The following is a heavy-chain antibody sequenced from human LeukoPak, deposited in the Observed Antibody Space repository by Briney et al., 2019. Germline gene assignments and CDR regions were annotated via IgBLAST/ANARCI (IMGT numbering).Heavy chain of an antibody. V-gene: IGHV3-33*01. CDR2: IQYDGSKQ. CDR1: GFTFSGYG. CDR3: SGDSGPIRVELDY. Sequence: GGSLRLSCAASGFTFSGYGMHWVRQAPGKGLEWVAAIQYDGSKQYYADSVKGRLTISRDDSRNTLYLQMNSLRAEDTAVYHCSGDSGPIRVELDYWGQGTLVTVSS. D-gene: IGHD2-8*02. J-gene: IGHJ4*02.